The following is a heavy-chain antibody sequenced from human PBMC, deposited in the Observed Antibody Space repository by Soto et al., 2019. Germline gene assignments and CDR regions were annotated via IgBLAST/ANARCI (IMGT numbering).Heavy chain of an antibody. CDR2: ISAYNGNT. CDR3: ARDRGSGWYNWVYYYYGMDV. D-gene: IGHD6-19*01. CDR1: GYTFTSYG. Sequence: QVQLVQSGAEVKKPGASVKVSCKASGYTFTSYGISWVRQAPGHGLEWMGWISAYNGNTNHAQKLQGRVTMNTDTSTSTAYMELRSLRSDDTAVYYCARDRGSGWYNWVYYYYGMDVWGQGTTVTVSS. J-gene: IGHJ6*02. V-gene: IGHV1-18*01.